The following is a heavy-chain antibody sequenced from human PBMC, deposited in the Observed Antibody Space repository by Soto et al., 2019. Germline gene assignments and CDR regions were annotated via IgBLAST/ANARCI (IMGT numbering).Heavy chain of an antibody. CDR2: INTSNGNT. J-gene: IGHJ4*02. D-gene: IGHD3-22*01. CDR3: AREGYDSSGYPLGY. CDR1: VRTFSSYA. Sequence: ASLKVSCRPSVRTFSSYAISWVRQAPGQRLEWMGWINTSNGNTKYSQKFQGRVTINRDTSATTAYMELSSLRSEDTAVYYCAREGYDSSGYPLGYWGQGTLVTVSS. V-gene: IGHV1-3*04.